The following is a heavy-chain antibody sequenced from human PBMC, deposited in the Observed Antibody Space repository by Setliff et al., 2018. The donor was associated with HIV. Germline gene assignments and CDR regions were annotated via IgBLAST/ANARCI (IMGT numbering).Heavy chain of an antibody. CDR2: IKQDGSEK. Sequence: GGSLSLSCAASGFTFSSYWMSWVRQAPGKGLEWVGNIKQDGSEKSYVGSVKGRFTISRDNAKNSLYLQMSSLRAEDTAVYYCARGQTTAEYWGQGTLVTVSS. V-gene: IGHV3-7*01. CDR3: ARGQTTAEY. D-gene: IGHD4-17*01. CDR1: GFTFSSYW. J-gene: IGHJ4*02.